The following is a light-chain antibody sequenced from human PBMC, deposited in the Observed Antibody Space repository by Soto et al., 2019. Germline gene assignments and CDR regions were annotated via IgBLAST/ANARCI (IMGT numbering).Light chain of an antibody. V-gene: IGLV2-14*01. Sequence: QSALTQPASVSGSPGQSITISCTGTSSDVGGYNYVSWYQQHPGKAPKHMIYDVSNRPSGVSNRFSGSKSGNTASLTISGLQAEEEADYYCSSYTSSSTLVFGGGTKLTVL. J-gene: IGLJ2*01. CDR3: SSYTSSSTLV. CDR1: SSDVGGYNY. CDR2: DVS.